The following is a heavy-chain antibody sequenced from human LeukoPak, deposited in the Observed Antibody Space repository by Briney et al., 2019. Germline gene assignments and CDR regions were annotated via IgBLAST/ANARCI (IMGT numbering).Heavy chain of an antibody. Sequence: GGSLRLSCAASGFTFSSYGMHWVRQAPGKGLEWVAVISYDGSNKYYADSVKGRFTISRDNSKNTLYLQMNSLGAEDTAVYYCARGDSSSWYQPCYMDVWAKGPRSPSP. J-gene: IGHJ6*03. CDR3: ARGDSSSWYQPCYMDV. V-gene: IGHV3-30*03. CDR1: GFTFSSYG. D-gene: IGHD6-13*01. CDR2: ISYDGSNK.